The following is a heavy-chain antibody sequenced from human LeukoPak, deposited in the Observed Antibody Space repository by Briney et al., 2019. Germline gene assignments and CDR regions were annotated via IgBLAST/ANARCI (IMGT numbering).Heavy chain of an antibody. CDR3: AKDLAAAVVDGMDV. Sequence: GGSLRLSCAASGFTFSDYYMSWIRQAPGKGLEWVSAISGSGGSTYYADSVKGRFTISRDNSKNTLYLQMNSLRAEDTAVYYCAKDLAAAVVDGMDVWGKGTTVTVSS. CDR1: GFTFSDYY. J-gene: IGHJ6*04. V-gene: IGHV3-23*01. D-gene: IGHD6-13*01. CDR2: ISGSGGST.